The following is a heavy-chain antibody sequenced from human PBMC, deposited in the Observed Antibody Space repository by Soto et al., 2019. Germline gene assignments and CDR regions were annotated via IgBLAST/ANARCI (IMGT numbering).Heavy chain of an antibody. CDR2: IFYSGST. V-gene: IGHV4-59*01. CDR1: GGSISSYY. CDR3: XXXXXXXXLSFDS. J-gene: IGHJ5*01. Sequence: QVQLQESGPGLVKPSETLSLTCTVSGGSISSYYWSWIRQPPGKGLEWIGFIFYSGSTSYNPSLXXXXTXXXXTXXXXXXXXXXXXXXXXXXXXXXXXXXXXXXLSFDSWGQGTLVAVSS.